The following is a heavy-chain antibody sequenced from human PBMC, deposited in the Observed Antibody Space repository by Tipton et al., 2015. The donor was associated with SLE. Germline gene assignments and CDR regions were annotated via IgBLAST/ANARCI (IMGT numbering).Heavy chain of an antibody. Sequence: GLVKPSETLSLICFVSGASVRSTSYHWGWIRQHPGKGLEWIGYIYYSGKSYYNPSLKSRVTISVDTSKNQFSLTMSSVTAADTAVYFCASTSIRQFADYWGQGTLVTVSS. V-gene: IGHV4-31*03. CDR2: IYYSGKS. CDR1: GASVRSTSYH. CDR3: ASTSIRQFADY. D-gene: IGHD5-24*01. J-gene: IGHJ4*02.